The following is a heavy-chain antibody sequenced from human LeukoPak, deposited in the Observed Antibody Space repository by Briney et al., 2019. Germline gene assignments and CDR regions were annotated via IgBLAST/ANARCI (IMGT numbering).Heavy chain of an antibody. V-gene: IGHV3-64*01. D-gene: IGHD6-13*01. Sequence: GGSLRLSCAASGFTFSSYAMHWVCQAQGQGLEYVSAISSNGGSTYYANSVKGRFTISRDNSKDTLYLQMGSLRAEDMAVYYCARAGSSSWSDFDYWGQGTLVTVSS. CDR1: GFTFSSYA. CDR2: ISSNGGST. CDR3: ARAGSSSWSDFDY. J-gene: IGHJ4*02.